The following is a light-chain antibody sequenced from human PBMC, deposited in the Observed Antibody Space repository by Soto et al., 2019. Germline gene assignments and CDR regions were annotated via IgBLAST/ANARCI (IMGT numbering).Light chain of an antibody. CDR1: SSDIGGYNY. J-gene: IGLJ1*01. V-gene: IGLV2-14*01. CDR2: EVN. CDR3: SSYRSSNYYV. Sequence: QSALTQPATVSGSPGQSITISCTGTSSDIGGYNYVSWYQHHPGKAPKLIIYEVNNRPSGVSNRFSGSKSGNTASLTISGLQPEDEADYSCSSYRSSNYYVFGNGTKVTVL.